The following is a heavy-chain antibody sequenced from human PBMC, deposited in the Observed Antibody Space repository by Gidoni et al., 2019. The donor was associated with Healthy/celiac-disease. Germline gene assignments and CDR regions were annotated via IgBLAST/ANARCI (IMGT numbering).Heavy chain of an antibody. J-gene: IGHJ4*02. CDR2: IKSKTDGGTT. CDR1: GFTFSNAW. V-gene: IGHV3-15*01. Sequence: EVQLVESGGGLVKPGGSLRLSCAASGFTFSNAWMSWVRQAPGKGLEWVGRIKSKTDGGTTAYAAPVKGRFTISRDDSKNTLYLQMNSLKTEDTAVYYCTTDYYGSGSYYPAPFDYWGQGTLVTVSS. CDR3: TTDYYGSGSYYPAPFDY. D-gene: IGHD3-10*01.